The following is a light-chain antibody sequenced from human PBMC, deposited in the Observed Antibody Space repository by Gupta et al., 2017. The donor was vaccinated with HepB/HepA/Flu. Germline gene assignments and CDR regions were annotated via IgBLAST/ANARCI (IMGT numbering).Light chain of an antibody. CDR1: QSVSNN. V-gene: IGKV3-11*01. Sequence: EILLTQSPDTLSLSPGERATLSCRASQSVSNNLAWYQQKPGQAPRLLIYDASNRATGIPARFSGSGSGTDFALTISSLETEDVAVYYCQQRSNWPRTFGGGTNVEIK. CDR2: DAS. J-gene: IGKJ4*01. CDR3: QQRSNWPRT.